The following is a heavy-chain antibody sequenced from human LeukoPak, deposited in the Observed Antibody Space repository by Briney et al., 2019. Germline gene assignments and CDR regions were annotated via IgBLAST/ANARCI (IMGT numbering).Heavy chain of an antibody. J-gene: IGHJ4*02. CDR2: INHSGST. CDR3: ARGRYYYDSSGYYYAYYFDY. D-gene: IGHD3-22*01. Sequence: TSETLSLTCTVSGGSISGYYWSWIRQPPGKGLEWIGEINHSGSTNYNPSLKSRVTISVDTSKNQFSLKLSSVTAADTAVYYCARGRYYYDSSGYYYAYYFDYWGQGTLVTVSS. V-gene: IGHV4-34*01. CDR1: GGSISGYY.